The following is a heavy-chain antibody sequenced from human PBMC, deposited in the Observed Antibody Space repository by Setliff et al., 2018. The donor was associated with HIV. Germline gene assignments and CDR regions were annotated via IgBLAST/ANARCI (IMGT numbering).Heavy chain of an antibody. CDR1: GFTFSNYA. D-gene: IGHD3-3*02. CDR3: ASAFTTNYFYFNY. Sequence: GGSLRLSCAASGFTFSNYAMSWVRQAPGKGLGWVSAISGSGGSTYYADSVKGRFTISRDNSKNTLYLQMNSPRAEDTAVYYCASAFTTNYFYFNYWGQGTLVTVSS. J-gene: IGHJ4*02. V-gene: IGHV3-23*01. CDR2: ISGSGGST.